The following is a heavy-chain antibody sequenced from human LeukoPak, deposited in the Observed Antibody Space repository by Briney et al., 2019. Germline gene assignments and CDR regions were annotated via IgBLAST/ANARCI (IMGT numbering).Heavy chain of an antibody. CDR2: IKQDGSEK. CDR1: GFTFSSYW. J-gene: IGHJ6*03. CDR3: ARGLGCSSTSCYYYYYYMDV. V-gene: IGHV3-7*01. D-gene: IGHD2-2*01. Sequence: GGSLRLSCAASGFTFSSYWMSWVRQAPGKGLECVANIKQDGSEKYYVDSVKGRFTISRDNAKNTLYLQMNSLRAEDTAVYYCARGLGCSSTSCYYYYYYMDVWGKGTTVTVSS.